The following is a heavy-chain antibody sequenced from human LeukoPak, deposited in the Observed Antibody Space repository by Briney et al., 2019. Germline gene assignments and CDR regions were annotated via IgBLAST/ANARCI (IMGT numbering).Heavy chain of an antibody. Sequence: SETLSLTCTVSGGSISSYYWSWIRQPPGKGLEWIGYTFYNGNTNCNPSLKSRVTISLDSAKNQFPLKLSSLTAADTAVYYCARHIYRTFYFDYWGQGALVTVSS. CDR3: ARHIYRTFYFDY. V-gene: IGHV4-59*08. CDR1: GGSISSYY. CDR2: TFYNGNT. J-gene: IGHJ4*02. D-gene: IGHD1-14*01.